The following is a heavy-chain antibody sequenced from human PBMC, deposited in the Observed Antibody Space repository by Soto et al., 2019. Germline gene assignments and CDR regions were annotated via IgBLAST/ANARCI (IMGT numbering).Heavy chain of an antibody. CDR3: ARGRVVPAAQTYYYGMDV. Sequence: SVKVSCKASGGTFSMYAISGVLQSRLQWLDWMGGIIPIFGTANYAQKFQARVTITADESTSTAYMKLSSLRSEDTAVYYCARGRVVPAAQTYYYGMDVWGQGTTVTVSS. CDR1: GGTFSMYA. J-gene: IGHJ6*02. D-gene: IGHD2-2*01. V-gene: IGHV1-69*13. CDR2: IIPIFGTA.